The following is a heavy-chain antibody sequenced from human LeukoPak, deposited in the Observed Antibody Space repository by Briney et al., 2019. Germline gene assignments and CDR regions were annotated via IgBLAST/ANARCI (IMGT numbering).Heavy chain of an antibody. J-gene: IGHJ4*02. CDR3: AKYGGIAAAGTYYFDY. CDR1: GFTVSSNY. V-gene: IGHV3-53*01. Sequence: GGSLRLSCAASGFTVSSNYMSWVRQAPGKGLEWVSVIYSGGSTYYADSVKGRLTFSRDNSKNTLYLQMNSLRAEDTAVYYCAKYGGIAAAGTYYFDYWGQGTLVTVSS. D-gene: IGHD6-13*01. CDR2: IYSGGST.